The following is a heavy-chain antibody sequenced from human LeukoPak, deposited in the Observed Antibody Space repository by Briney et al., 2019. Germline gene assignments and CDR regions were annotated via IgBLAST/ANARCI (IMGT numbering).Heavy chain of an antibody. CDR1: GFTFSGYA. CDR2: ITNNGGST. V-gene: IGHV3-23*01. J-gene: IGHJ4*02. CDR3: AKDVHVSSGYYLDY. D-gene: IGHD3-22*01. Sequence: GGSLRLSCAASGFTFSGYAMNWVRQAPGKGLEWVSAITNNGGSTYYADSVKGRFTISRDNSKNTLYLQMNSLRAEDTAIYYCAKDVHVSSGYYLDYWGQGTLVTVSS.